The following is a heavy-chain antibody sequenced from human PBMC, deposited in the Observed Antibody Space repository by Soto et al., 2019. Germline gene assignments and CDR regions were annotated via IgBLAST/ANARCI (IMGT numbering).Heavy chain of an antibody. J-gene: IGHJ4*02. D-gene: IGHD1-1*01. Sequence: QVQLVQSGAEVKKPGASVKVSCQTSGYTFSTYYMHWVRQAPGQGLEWMGWIYPKNGDIYYDQKFQGLFTMTRDTSITTVYMELTGLRSDDTAVYYCARENWYYDNWGQGTPVTGSS. V-gene: IGHV1-2*02. CDR3: ARENWYYDN. CDR1: GYTFSTYY. CDR2: IYPKNGDI.